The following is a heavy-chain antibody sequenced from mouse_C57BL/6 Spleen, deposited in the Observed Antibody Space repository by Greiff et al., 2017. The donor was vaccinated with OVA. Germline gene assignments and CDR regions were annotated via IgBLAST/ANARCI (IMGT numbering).Heavy chain of an antibody. CDR2: INPNNGGT. D-gene: IGHD3-2*02. CDR3: ARECSGCVNYALDY. V-gene: IGHV1-26*01. J-gene: IGHJ4*01. CDR1: GYTFTDYY. Sequence: EVQLQQSGPELVKPGASVKISCKASGYTFTDYYMNWVKQSHGKSLEWIGDINPNNGGTSYNQKFKGKATLTVDKSSSTAYMELRSLTSEDSAVDSIARECSGCVNYALDYWGQGTSVTVSS.